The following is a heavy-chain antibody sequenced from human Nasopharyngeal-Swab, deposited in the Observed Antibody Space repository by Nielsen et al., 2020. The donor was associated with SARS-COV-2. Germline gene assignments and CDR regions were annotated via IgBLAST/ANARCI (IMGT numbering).Heavy chain of an antibody. V-gene: IGHV3-23*01. J-gene: IGHJ4*02. CDR1: GLTIANYA. D-gene: IGHD2-15*01. Sequence: GESLKISCAASGLTIANYAMSWVRQAPGKGLEWVSAISGSGGSTYYADSVKGRFTISRDNSKNTLYLQMNSLRAEDTAVYYCARRYCSAGSCMPGDCWGQGTLVTVSS. CDR3: ARRYCSAGSCMPGDC. CDR2: ISGSGGST.